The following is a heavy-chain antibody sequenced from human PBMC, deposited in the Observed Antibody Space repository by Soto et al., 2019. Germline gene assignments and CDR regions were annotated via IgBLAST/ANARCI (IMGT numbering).Heavy chain of an antibody. J-gene: IGHJ6*02. CDR3: ARDKIWFGELVYYYGMDV. Sequence: QVQLQESGPGLVKPSQTLSLTCTVSGGSISSGDYYWSRIRQPPGKGLEWIGYIYYSGTTNYNPSLKSRVTISVDTSKNQFSLKLSSVTAADTAVYYCARDKIWFGELVYYYGMDVWGQGTTVTVSS. D-gene: IGHD3-10*01. CDR1: GGSISSGDYY. CDR2: IYYSGTT. V-gene: IGHV4-30-4*01.